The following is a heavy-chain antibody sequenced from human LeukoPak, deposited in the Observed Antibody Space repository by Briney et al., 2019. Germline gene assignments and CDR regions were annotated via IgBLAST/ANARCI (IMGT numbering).Heavy chain of an antibody. CDR3: ARDSGPVVRGYFDY. J-gene: IGHJ4*02. CDR1: GGSINNYY. V-gene: IGHV4-4*07. CDR2: IYTTGST. D-gene: IGHD4-23*01. Sequence: SETLSLTCTVSGGSINNYYWSWIRQPAGKGLEWIGRIYTTGSTNYNPSLKSRITMSVDTSKNQFSLKLSPVTAADTAVYYCARDSGPVVRGYFDYWGQGTLVTVS.